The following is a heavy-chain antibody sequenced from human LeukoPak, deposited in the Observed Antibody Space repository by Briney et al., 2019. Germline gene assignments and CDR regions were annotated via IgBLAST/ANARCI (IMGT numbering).Heavy chain of an antibody. CDR2: IYYSGST. CDR1: GGSISSGGYY. CDR3: AREATALYNWFDP. J-gene: IGHJ5*02. D-gene: IGHD5-18*01. Sequence: SETLSLTCTVSGGSISSGGYYWSWIRQHPGKGLEWIGYIYYSGSTYYNPSLKSRVTISVDTSKNQFSLKLSSVTAADTAVYYCAREATALYNWFDPWGQGTLVTVSS. V-gene: IGHV4-61*08.